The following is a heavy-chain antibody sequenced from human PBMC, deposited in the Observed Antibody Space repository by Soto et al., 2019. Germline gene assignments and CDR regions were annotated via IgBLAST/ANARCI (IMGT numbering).Heavy chain of an antibody. V-gene: IGHV1-46*01. CDR3: ASGRVGATPLYYYAMDV. CDR2: INPSGSST. D-gene: IGHD1-26*01. Sequence: RASVKVSCKASEYTFTSYYMHWVRQAPGQGLEWMGIINPSGSSTSYAQNFQGRVTMTRDTSTSTVYMELSSLRSEDTADYYCASGRVGATPLYYYAMDVWGQGTTVTVSS. CDR1: EYTFTSYY. J-gene: IGHJ6*02.